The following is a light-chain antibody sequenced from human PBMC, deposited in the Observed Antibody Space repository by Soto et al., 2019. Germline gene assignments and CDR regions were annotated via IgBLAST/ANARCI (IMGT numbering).Light chain of an antibody. J-gene: IGKJ1*01. CDR1: QSISSW. CDR2: DAS. V-gene: IGKV1-5*01. CDR3: QQYNSYPWT. Sequence: DIQMTQSPSTLSASVGDRVTITCRASQSISSWLAWYQQKPGKAPKLLIYDASSLESGVPSRFSGSGSGTEFNLTISSLQPDDFATYYCQQYNSYPWTFGQGTKLEIK.